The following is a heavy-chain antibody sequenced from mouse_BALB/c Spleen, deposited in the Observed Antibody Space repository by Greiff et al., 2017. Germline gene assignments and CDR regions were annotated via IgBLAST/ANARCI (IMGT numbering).Heavy chain of an antibody. CDR1: GYSFTSYW. V-gene: IGHV1-5*01. CDR2: IYPGNSDT. CDR3: TPYYGNYGNY. J-gene: IGHJ2*01. D-gene: IGHD2-10*01. Sequence: EVQLQQSGTVLARPGASVKMSCKASGYSFTSYWMHWVKQRPGQGLEWIGAIYPGNSDTSYNQKFKGKAKLTAVTSASTAYMELSSLTNEDSAVYYCTPYYGNYGNYWGQGTTLTVSS.